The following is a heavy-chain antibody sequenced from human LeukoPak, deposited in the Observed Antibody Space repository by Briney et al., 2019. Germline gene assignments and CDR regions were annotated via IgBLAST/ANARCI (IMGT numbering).Heavy chain of an antibody. CDR2: ISYDGSNK. J-gene: IGHJ1*01. CDR1: GFTVSSNY. V-gene: IGHV3-30-3*01. Sequence: GGSLRLSCAASGFTVSSNYMSWVRQAPGKGLEWVAVISYDGSNKYYADSVKGRFTISRDNSKNTLYLQMNSLKTEDTAVYYCTTPGGDYGSAFQHWGQGTLVTVSS. D-gene: IGHD4-17*01. CDR3: TTPGGDYGSAFQH.